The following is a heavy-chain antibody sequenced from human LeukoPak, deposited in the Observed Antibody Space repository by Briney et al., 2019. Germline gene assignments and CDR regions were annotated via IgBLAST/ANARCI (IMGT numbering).Heavy chain of an antibody. V-gene: IGHV3-53*01. CDR1: GFTVSSNY. D-gene: IGHD6-19*01. CDR3: ARAAGGYSGGWLSY. CDR2: IYSGGST. Sequence: GGSLRLSCAASGFTVSSNYLSWVRQAPGRGLEWVSVIYSGGSTYYADSVKGRFTISRDNSKNTLYLQMNSLRAEDTAVYYCARAAGGYSGGWLSYWGQGTLVTVSS. J-gene: IGHJ4*02.